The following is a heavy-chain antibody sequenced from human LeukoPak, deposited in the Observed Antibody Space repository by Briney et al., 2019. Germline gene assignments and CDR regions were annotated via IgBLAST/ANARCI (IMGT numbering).Heavy chain of an antibody. CDR2: ISGSGGST. CDR1: GFTFSSYG. V-gene: IGHV3-23*01. CDR3: ARRAYYYDSSGYYYVM. Sequence: PGGSLRLSCATSGFTFSSYGMSWVRQAPGKGLEWVSAISGSGGSTYYADSVKGRFTIFRDNSKNTLYLQMNSLRAEDTAVYYCARRAYYYDSSGYYYVMWGQGTLVTVSS. J-gene: IGHJ4*02. D-gene: IGHD3-22*01.